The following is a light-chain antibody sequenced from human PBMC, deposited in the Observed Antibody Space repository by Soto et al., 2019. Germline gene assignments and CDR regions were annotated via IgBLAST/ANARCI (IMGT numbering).Light chain of an antibody. CDR3: QQYGSSLFT. CDR1: QSISSSY. Sequence: EIVLTQSPGTLSLSPGERATLSCRASQSISSSYLAWYQQKPGQAPRLLIYGASSRATGIPDRFSGSGSETDFTLTISRLEPEDFAVYYCQQYGSSLFTFGPGTKVYIK. V-gene: IGKV3-20*01. J-gene: IGKJ3*01. CDR2: GAS.